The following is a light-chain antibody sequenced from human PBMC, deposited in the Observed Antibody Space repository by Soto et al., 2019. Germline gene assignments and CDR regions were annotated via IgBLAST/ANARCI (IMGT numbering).Light chain of an antibody. J-gene: IGKJ1*01. CDR2: TAS. CDR1: QSISSY. Sequence: IQMTQSPSSLSASVGDIFTITSRASQSISSYLNWYQQKPGKAPQLMICTASSSQSGAPSRCSGSGSGTDFTLTISSLQAEDFATYCRQQRYSTPPTFGQGTKVDIK. CDR3: QQRYSTPPT. V-gene: IGKV1-39*01.